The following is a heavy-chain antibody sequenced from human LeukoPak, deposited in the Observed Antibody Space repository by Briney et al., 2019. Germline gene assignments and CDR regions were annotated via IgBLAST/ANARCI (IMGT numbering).Heavy chain of an antibody. D-gene: IGHD3-10*01. Sequence: ASVKVSCKASGGTFSSYAISWVRQAPGQGLEWMGRIIPILGIANYAQKFQGRVTITADKSTSTAYMELSSLRSGDTAVYYCVWGSGSYPVYGMDVWGQGTTVTVSS. CDR2: IIPILGIA. CDR1: GGTFSSYA. J-gene: IGHJ6*02. V-gene: IGHV1-69*04. CDR3: VWGSGSYPVYGMDV.